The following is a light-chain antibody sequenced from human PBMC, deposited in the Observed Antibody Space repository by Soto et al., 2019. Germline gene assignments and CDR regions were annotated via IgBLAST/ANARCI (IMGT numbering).Light chain of an antibody. Sequence: EIVLTQSPGTLSLSPGERATISCRASQSVGSSYLAWYQQKPGQPPRLLIYGASSRATGIPDRFSGSGSGTDFTLTISRLEPEDFAVYYCQQFGSSRWTFGQGTKVEIK. J-gene: IGKJ1*01. CDR3: QQFGSSRWT. CDR2: GAS. V-gene: IGKV3-20*01. CDR1: QSVGSSY.